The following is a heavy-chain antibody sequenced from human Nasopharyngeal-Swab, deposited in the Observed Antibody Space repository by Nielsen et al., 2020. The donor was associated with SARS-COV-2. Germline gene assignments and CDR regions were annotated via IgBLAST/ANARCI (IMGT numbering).Heavy chain of an antibody. Sequence: GGSLRLSCTASGFTFGDYAMSWVRQAPGKGLEWVGFIGSKAYGGTTEYAASVKGRFTISRDDSKSIAYLQMNSLKTEDTAVYYCARVNPASGSYYDAIDVWGQGTMVTVSS. CDR3: ARVNPASGSYYDAIDV. CDR1: GFTFGDYA. D-gene: IGHD3-10*01. CDR2: IGSKAYGGTT. V-gene: IGHV3-49*04. J-gene: IGHJ3*01.